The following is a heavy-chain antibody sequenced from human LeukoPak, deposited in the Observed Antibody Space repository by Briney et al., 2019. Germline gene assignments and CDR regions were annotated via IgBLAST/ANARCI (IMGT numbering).Heavy chain of an antibody. Sequence: GGSLRLSCAASGFTVSSNYMSWVRQAPGKGLEWVSVIYSGGSTYYADSVKGRFTVSRDNSKNTLYLQMNSLRAEDTAVYYCARDLLSSGWHYYFDYWGQGTLVTVSS. CDR3: ARDLLSSGWHYYFDY. CDR1: GFTVSSNY. CDR2: IYSGGST. D-gene: IGHD6-19*01. V-gene: IGHV3-53*01. J-gene: IGHJ4*02.